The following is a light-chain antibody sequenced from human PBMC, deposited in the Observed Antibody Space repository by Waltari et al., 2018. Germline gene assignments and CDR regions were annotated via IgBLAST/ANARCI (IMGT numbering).Light chain of an antibody. J-gene: IGLJ1*01. Sequence: QSALTQPASVSGSPGQSITISCTGTSSDIASYNLVSWYQQHPGKAPKLIIYEANKLPSGVSSRFSGSKSGNTASLTISGPQADDEANYYCYAYAGTRGVFGTGTKVTVL. V-gene: IGLV2-23*01. CDR3: YAYAGTRGV. CDR1: SSDIASYNL. CDR2: EAN.